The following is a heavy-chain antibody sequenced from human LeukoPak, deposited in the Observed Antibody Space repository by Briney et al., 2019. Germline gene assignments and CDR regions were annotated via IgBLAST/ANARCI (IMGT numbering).Heavy chain of an antibody. Sequence: GGSLRLSCAASGFTFTSYAMHWVRQAPGKGLEWVAVISYDGSNKYYADSVKGRFTISRDNSKNTLYLQMNSLRAEDTAVYYCARDPSPQTIFGAGDIWGQGTMVTVSS. CDR2: ISYDGSNK. V-gene: IGHV3-30-3*01. D-gene: IGHD3-3*01. CDR3: ARDPSPQTIFGAGDI. CDR1: GFTFTSYA. J-gene: IGHJ3*02.